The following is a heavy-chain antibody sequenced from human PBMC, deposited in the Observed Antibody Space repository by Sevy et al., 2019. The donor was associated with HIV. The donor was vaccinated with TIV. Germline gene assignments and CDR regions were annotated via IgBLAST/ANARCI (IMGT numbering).Heavy chain of an antibody. CDR3: ARDLNDYNNYMYSFDY. J-gene: IGHJ4*02. CDR2: ISTRGTYK. Sequence: GGFLRLSCAVSGFTFSSYSMNWVRQAPGKGLEWVSFISTRGTYKYYADSVKGRFTISRDNAKNSLFLQMNSLRADDTAVYYCARDLNDYNNYMYSFDYWGQGTLVTVSS. V-gene: IGHV3-21*01. CDR1: GFTFSSYS. D-gene: IGHD4-4*01.